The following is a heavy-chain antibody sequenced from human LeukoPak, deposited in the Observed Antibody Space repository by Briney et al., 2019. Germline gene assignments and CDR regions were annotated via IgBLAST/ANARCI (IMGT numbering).Heavy chain of an antibody. D-gene: IGHD3-10*01. V-gene: IGHV1-46*01. CDR3: ARVAGDGYYFDY. J-gene: IGHJ4*02. CDR1: GYTFTSYY. CDR2: INPSGGST. Sequence: ASVKVSCKASGYTFTSYYMHWVRQAPGQGLEWMGIINPSGGSTSYAQKFQGRVTITADESTSTAYMELSSLRSEDTAVYYCARVAGDGYYFDYWGQGTLVTVSS.